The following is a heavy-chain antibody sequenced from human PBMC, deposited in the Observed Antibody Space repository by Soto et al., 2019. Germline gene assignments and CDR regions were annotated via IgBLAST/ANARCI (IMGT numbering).Heavy chain of an antibody. V-gene: IGHV3-23*01. CDR2: ISGRGDNT. Sequence: VQLLDSGGGLVQPGGSLRLSCAASGFIFSNYVMSWVRHTPGKGLEWVSGISGRGDNTYYADSVKGRFTVSRDNSKNTLYLQMDSLRAEDTAVYYCAKTPLRVGPIDYWGQGTLVTVSS. CDR3: AKTPLRVGPIDY. CDR1: GFIFSNYV. J-gene: IGHJ4*02. D-gene: IGHD2-15*01.